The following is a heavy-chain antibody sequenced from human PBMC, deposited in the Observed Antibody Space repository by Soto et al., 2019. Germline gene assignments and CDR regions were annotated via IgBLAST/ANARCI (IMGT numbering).Heavy chain of an antibody. J-gene: IGHJ6*02. V-gene: IGHV4-59*01. CDR3: TSMDV. CDR1: GASISSYY. CDR2: IYYSGST. Sequence: PSETRSRTWTVSGASISSYYWSWIRQPPGKGLEWIGYIYYSGSTNYNPSLKSRATISVDTSKNQFSLKLSSVTAADTAVYYCTSMDVWGQGTTVTVSS.